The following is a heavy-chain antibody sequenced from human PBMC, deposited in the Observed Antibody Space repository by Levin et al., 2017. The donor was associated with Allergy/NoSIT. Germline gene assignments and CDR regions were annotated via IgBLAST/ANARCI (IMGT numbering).Heavy chain of an antibody. CDR3: KKGHYSGVYQ. CDR1: GFSVSNYY. J-gene: IGHJ4*02. V-gene: IGHV3-53*01. CDR2: IYSDGST. Sequence: GGSLRLSCAASGFSVSNYYMTWVRQAPGKGLECVSLIYSDGSTYYSDSLRGRFTISRDSFRNTLSLQMNSLRDDDTAAYYCKKGHYSGVYQWGQGTLVTVSS. D-gene: IGHD2-2*01.